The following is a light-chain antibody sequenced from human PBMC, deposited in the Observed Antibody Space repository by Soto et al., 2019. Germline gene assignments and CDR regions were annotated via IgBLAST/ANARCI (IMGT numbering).Light chain of an antibody. V-gene: IGKV3-15*01. J-gene: IGKJ2*01. CDR1: QSVSST. Sequence: ELGLPQSPATLSVSPGERATLSCRASQSVSSTLAWYQQKPGQTPRLLLYGVSTTATGIPARCSGSGSWTEITLTISSLQSADFAVYYCQQYNNWPPYTFGQGTKLEIK. CDR2: GVS. CDR3: QQYNNWPPYT.